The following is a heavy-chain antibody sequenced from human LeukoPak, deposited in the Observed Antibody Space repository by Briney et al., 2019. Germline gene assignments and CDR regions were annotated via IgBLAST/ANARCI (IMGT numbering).Heavy chain of an antibody. CDR3: ARGFLWPLDY. D-gene: IGHD3-10*01. CDR2: IYYSGST. CDR1: GGSISSYY. V-gene: IGHV4-59*01. J-gene: IGHJ4*02. Sequence: SETLSLTCTVSGGSISSYYWSWIRQPPGKGLEWIGYIYYSGSTNYNPSLKSRVTISVDTSKNQFSLKLSSVTAADTAVYYCARGFLWPLDYWGQGTLVTVSS.